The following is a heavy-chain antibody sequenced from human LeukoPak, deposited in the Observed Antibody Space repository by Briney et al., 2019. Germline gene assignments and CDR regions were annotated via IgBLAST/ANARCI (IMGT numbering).Heavy chain of an antibody. D-gene: IGHD4-11*01. CDR3: ARENDYRNHYGMDV. CDR2: ISYDGSNK. J-gene: IGHJ6*02. Sequence: GRSLSLSCAASGFTFSSYAMHWVRQAPGKGLEWVAVISYDGSNKYYADSVKGRFTISRDNSKNTLYLQMNSLRAEDTAVYYCARENDYRNHYGMDVWGQGTTVTVSS. V-gene: IGHV3-30-3*01. CDR1: GFTFSSYA.